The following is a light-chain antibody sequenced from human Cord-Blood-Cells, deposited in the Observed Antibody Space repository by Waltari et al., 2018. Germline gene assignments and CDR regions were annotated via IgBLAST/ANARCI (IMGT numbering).Light chain of an antibody. CDR1: SSDVGSYNL. J-gene: IGLJ2*01. V-gene: IGLV2-23*02. CDR3: CSYAGSSTFVV. Sequence: QSALTQPASVSGSSGQWITISCTGTSSDVGSYNLVSWYQQHPGKAPKPLIYEVSKRPSGVSNRFSGSKSGNTASLTISGLQAEDEADYYCCSYAGSSTFVVFGGGTKLTVL. CDR2: EVS.